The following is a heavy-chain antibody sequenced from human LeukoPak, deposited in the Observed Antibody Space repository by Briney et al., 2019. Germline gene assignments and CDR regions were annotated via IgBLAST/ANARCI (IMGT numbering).Heavy chain of an antibody. Sequence: ASVKVSCKASRYTFTGYYLHWVRQAPGQGLEWMGWINPNTGGTNYAQKFQGRVTMTRDTSISTAYMEVTRLRSDDTAVFYCARALVPAAQRLSSWGQGTLVTVSS. D-gene: IGHD2-2*01. J-gene: IGHJ5*02. V-gene: IGHV1-2*02. CDR2: INPNTGGT. CDR1: RYTFTGYY. CDR3: ARALVPAAQRLSS.